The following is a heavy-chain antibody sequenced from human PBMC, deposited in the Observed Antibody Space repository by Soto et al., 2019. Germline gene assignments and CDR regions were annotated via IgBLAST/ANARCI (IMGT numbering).Heavy chain of an antibody. CDR1: GGTFSSYA. Sequence: ASVKVSCKASGGTFSSYAISWVRQAPGQGLEWMGGIIPIFGTANYAQKFQGRVTITADESTSTAYMELSSLRSEDTAVYYCARSSTPYSGSYYGMDVWGQGTTVTVSS. CDR2: IIPIFGTA. J-gene: IGHJ6*02. D-gene: IGHD1-26*01. CDR3: ARSSTPYSGSYYGMDV. V-gene: IGHV1-69*13.